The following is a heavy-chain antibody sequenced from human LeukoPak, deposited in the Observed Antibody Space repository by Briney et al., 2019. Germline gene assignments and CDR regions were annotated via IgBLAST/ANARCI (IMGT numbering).Heavy chain of an antibody. D-gene: IGHD2/OR15-2a*01. CDR1: GFTFSSYS. CDR3: AKVGTPGSDRFYGPTGDYYYMDV. V-gene: IGHV3-21*01. Sequence: PGGSLRLSCAASGFTFSSYSMNWVRQAPGKGLEWVSSISSSSSYIYYADSVKGRFTISRDNAKNSLYLQMNSLRAEDTAVYYCAKVGTPGSDRFYGPTGDYYYMDVWGKGTTVTVSS. CDR2: ISSSSSYI. J-gene: IGHJ6*03.